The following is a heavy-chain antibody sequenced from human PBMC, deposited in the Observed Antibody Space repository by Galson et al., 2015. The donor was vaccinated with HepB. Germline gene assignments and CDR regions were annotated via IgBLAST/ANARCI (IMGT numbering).Heavy chain of an antibody. CDR2: ISGSGGST. Sequence: SLRLSCAASGFTFSSYAMSWVRQAPGKGLEWVSAISGSGGSTYYADSVKGRFTISRDNSKNTLYLQMNSLRAEDTAVYYCAKDMMGYSYGWAGMDVWGQGTTVTISS. V-gene: IGHV3-23*01. CDR3: AKDMMGYSYGWAGMDV. J-gene: IGHJ6*02. CDR1: GFTFSSYA. D-gene: IGHD5-18*01.